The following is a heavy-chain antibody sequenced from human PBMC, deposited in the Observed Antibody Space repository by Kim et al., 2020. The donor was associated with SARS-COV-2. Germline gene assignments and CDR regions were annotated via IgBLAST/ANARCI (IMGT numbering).Heavy chain of an antibody. Sequence: GGSLRLSCAASGFIFSDYYMTWIRQAPGKGLEWVSYISSGSGYTNYADSVKGRFTISRDNAKNSLYLQMNSLRAEDTAVYYCARLVYSSGSSSWFDPWGQGTLVTVSS. D-gene: IGHD6-19*01. CDR3: ARLVYSSGSSSWFDP. CDR1: GFIFSDYY. J-gene: IGHJ5*02. CDR2: ISSGSGYT. V-gene: IGHV3-11*06.